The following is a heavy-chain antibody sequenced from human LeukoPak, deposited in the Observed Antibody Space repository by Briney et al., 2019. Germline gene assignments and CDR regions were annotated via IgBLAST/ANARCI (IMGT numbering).Heavy chain of an antibody. CDR1: EFSVGSNY. D-gene: IGHD3-9*01. Sequence: GGSLRLSCAASEFSVGSNYMTWVRQAPGKGLEWVSSISSSGSGGKTYYADSVKGLFTISRDNSKNMLYLQMNSLRAEDTAVYYCVSYVNYDVLTGYYFDYWGQGTLVTVSS. J-gene: IGHJ4*02. CDR2: ISSSGSGGKT. V-gene: IGHV3-23*01. CDR3: VSYVNYDVLTGYYFDY.